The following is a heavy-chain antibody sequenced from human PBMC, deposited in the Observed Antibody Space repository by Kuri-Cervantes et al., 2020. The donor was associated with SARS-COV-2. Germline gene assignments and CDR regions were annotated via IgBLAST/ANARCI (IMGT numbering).Heavy chain of an antibody. Sequence: GESLKISCAASGFTFSSYAMSWVRQAPGKGLEWVSAISGSGGSTYYADSVKGRFTISRDNSKNTLYLQMNSLRAEDTAVYYCAKDRARAGQGDDAFDIWGQGTMVTVSS. CDR1: GFTFSSYA. CDR2: ISGSGGST. D-gene: IGHD3-16*01. CDR3: AKDRARAGQGDDAFDI. V-gene: IGHV3-23*01. J-gene: IGHJ3*02.